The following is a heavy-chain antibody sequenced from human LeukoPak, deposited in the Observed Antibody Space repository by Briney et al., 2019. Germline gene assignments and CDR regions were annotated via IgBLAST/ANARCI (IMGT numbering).Heavy chain of an antibody. CDR2: LYYTGST. V-gene: IGHV4-39*01. CDR3: AGAPDIMYAFDI. CDR1: GGSITSNIYY. D-gene: IGHD5/OR15-5a*01. J-gene: IGHJ3*02. Sequence: RPSETLSLTCTVSGGSITSNIYYLGWIRQPPGKGLEWIGSLYYTGSTYYNPSLKSRVTISVDTSKNQVSLKLTSVTAADTAVYYCAGAPDIMYAFDIWGQGTMVTVSS.